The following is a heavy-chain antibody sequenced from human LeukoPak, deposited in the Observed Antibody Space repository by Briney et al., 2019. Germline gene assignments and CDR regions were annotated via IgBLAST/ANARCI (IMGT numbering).Heavy chain of an antibody. CDR3: ARGELLNDSFDY. CDR2: IYYSGST. Sequence: PSETLSLTCTVSGGSISSGGYYWSWIRQHPGKGLEWIGYIYYSGSTYYNPSLKSRVTISVDTYKNQFSLKLSSVTAADTAVYYCARGELLNDSFDYWGQGTLVTVSS. D-gene: IGHD1-1*01. V-gene: IGHV4-31*03. J-gene: IGHJ4*02. CDR1: GGSISSGGYY.